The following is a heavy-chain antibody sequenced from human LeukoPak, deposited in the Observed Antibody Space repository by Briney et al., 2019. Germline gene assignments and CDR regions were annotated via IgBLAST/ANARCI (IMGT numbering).Heavy chain of an antibody. CDR2: IIPIFGTA. Sequence: SVKVSCKASGGTFSSYAVSWVRQAPGQGLEWMGGIIPIFGTANYAQKFQGRVTITADESTSTAYMELSSLRSEDTAVYYCARSRDYYYDSSGYYFDYWGQGTLVTVSS. V-gene: IGHV1-69*01. CDR3: ARSRDYYYDSSGYYFDY. CDR1: GGTFSSYA. D-gene: IGHD3-22*01. J-gene: IGHJ4*02.